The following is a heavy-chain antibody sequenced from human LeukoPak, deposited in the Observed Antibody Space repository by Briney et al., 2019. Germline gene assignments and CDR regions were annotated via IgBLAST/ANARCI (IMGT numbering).Heavy chain of an antibody. CDR1: GFTFSSYD. CDR2: ISGSGGTT. J-gene: IGHJ5*02. Sequence: GGSLRLSCAASGFTFSSYDMSWVRQAPGKGPEWVSGISGSGGTTYYADSVEGRFTISRDNSKNTLYLQMNSLRADDTAVYYCGKDNFGVGGGAKNLRGFDPGAREPWVPVSS. D-gene: IGHD3-3*01. CDR3: GKDNFGVGGGAKNLRGFDP. V-gene: IGHV3-23*01.